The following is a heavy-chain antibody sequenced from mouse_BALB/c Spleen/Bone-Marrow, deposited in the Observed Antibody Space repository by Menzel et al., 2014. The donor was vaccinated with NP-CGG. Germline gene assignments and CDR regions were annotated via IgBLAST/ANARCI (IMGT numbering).Heavy chain of an antibody. D-gene: IGHD1-1*01. CDR3: ARVTTDWYFDV. Sequence: EVKLVESGPELVKPGASVKISCKASGYSFTGYFMNWVIQSHGKSLEWIGRINPYSGDSFYNQKFKGKATSTVDKSSSTAHMELRSLASEDSAVYYCARVTTDWYFDVWGAGTTVTVSS. J-gene: IGHJ1*01. CDR2: INPYSGDS. V-gene: IGHV1-20*02. CDR1: GYSFTGYF.